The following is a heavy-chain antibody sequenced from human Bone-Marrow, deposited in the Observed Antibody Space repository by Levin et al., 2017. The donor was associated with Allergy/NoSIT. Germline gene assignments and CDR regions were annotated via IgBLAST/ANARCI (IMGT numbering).Heavy chain of an antibody. V-gene: IGHV3-9*01. CDR3: AKSGTYSSSYGAFDI. J-gene: IGHJ3*02. Sequence: SLLLSFSSSFFPFSSSSLHWVRQAPGRGLEWVSSISWNTGNIDYADSVKGRFTISLANAKNSLYLQLNSLRAEDTALYYCAKSGTYSSSYGAFDIWGQGTMVSVSS. CDR1: FFPFSSSS. D-gene: IGHD6-6*01. CDR2: ISWNTGNI.